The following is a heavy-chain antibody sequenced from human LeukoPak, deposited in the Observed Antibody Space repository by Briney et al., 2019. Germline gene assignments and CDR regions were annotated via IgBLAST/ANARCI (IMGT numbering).Heavy chain of an antibody. CDR3: ARSRWLSDPYFDY. Sequence: SETLSLTCTVSGVSISSTSNQWGWIRQPPGKGLEWIGSIYYRGSTYYNPSLKSRVTISLDTSKDQFSLKLSSVTAADTAVYYCARSRWLSDPYFDYWGQGTLVTVSS. V-gene: IGHV4-39*07. CDR2: IYYRGST. CDR1: GVSISSTSNQ. D-gene: IGHD3-22*01. J-gene: IGHJ4*02.